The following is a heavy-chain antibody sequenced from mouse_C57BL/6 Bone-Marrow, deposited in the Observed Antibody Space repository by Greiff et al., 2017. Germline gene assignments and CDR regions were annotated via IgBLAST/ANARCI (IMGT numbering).Heavy chain of an antibody. V-gene: IGHV1-81*01. CDR2: IYPRCGNT. J-gene: IGHJ3*01. Sequence: QVKLQQSGAELARPGASVKLSCKASGYTFTSYGISWVKQRTGQGLEWIGEIYPRCGNTYYTEKFKGKATLTADKSSSTAYMELRSLTSEDSAVYFFARYDDCWFADWGQGTLVTVSA. CDR1: GYTFTSYG. CDR3: ARYDDCWFAD. D-gene: IGHD2-13*01.